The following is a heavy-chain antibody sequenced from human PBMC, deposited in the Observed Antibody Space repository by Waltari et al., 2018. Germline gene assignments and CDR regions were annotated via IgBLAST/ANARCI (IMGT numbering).Heavy chain of an antibody. J-gene: IGHJ3*02. D-gene: IGHD6-13*01. Sequence: VQLQQWGAGLLKPSETLSLTCAVYGGSFSGYYWSWIRQPPGKGLEWVSVIYSGGSTYYADSVKGRFTISRDNSKNTLYLQMNSLRAEDTAVYYCARDPPRGAAALATPDIWGQGTMVTVSS. CDR3: ARDPPRGAAALATPDI. V-gene: IGHV3-66*03. CDR2: IYSGGST. CDR1: GGSFSGYY.